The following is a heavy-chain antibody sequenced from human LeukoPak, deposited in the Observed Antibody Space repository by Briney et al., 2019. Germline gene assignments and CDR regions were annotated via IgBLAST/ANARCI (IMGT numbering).Heavy chain of an antibody. J-gene: IGHJ4*02. CDR1: GFTFNDYA. D-gene: IGHD3-22*01. CDR2: ISGSGGST. V-gene: IGHV3-23*01. CDR3: AKGGGYSSGYYYFDY. Sequence: GGSLRLSCAASGFTFNDYAMHWVRQLPGKGLEWVSAISGSGGSTYYADSVKGRFTISRDNSKNTLYLQMNSLRAEDTAVYYCAKGGGYSSGYYYFDYWGQGTLVTVSS.